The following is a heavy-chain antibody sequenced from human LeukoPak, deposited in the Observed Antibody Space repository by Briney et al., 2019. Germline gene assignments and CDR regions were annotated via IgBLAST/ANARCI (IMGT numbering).Heavy chain of an antibody. CDR2: IYYTGNT. CDR3: ARHFEGGLYTNFDY. Sequence: SETLSLTCTVFGGSISSYYWSWIRQPPGKGLEWIGYIYYTGNTDYNPSLKSRLTISVDTSKNQFSLKLSSVTAADTATYYCARHFEGGLYTNFDYWGQETLVTVSS. D-gene: IGHD3-16*01. V-gene: IGHV4-59*08. J-gene: IGHJ4*02. CDR1: GGSISSYY.